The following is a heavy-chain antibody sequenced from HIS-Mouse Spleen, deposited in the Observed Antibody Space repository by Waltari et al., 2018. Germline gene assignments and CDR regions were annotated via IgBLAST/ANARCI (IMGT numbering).Heavy chain of an antibody. V-gene: IGHV4-39*07. CDR1: GGSTSSSSYY. Sequence: QLQLQESGPGLVKPSETLSLTCTVSGGSTSSSSYYWGWIRRPPGQGLEWIGSIYYSGSTYYNPSLKSRVTISVDTSKNQFSLKLSSVTAADTAVYYCAREIPYSSSWYDWYFDLWGRGTLVTVSS. D-gene: IGHD6-13*01. CDR2: IYYSGST. J-gene: IGHJ2*01. CDR3: AREIPYSSSWYDWYFDL.